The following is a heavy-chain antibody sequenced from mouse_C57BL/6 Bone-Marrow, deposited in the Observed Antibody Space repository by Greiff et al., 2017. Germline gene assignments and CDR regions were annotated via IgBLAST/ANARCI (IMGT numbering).Heavy chain of an antibody. J-gene: IGHJ4*01. V-gene: IGHV5-9*01. D-gene: IGHD2-5*01. CDR3: ARYYYSNRYYYAMDY. CDR2: ISGGGGNT. CDR1: GFTFSSYT. Sequence: EVKLVESGGGLVKPGGSLKLSCAASGFTFSSYTMSWVRQTPEKRLEWVATISGGGGNTYYPDSVKGRFTISRDNAKNTLSLQMSSLRSEDTALYDCARYYYSNRYYYAMDYWGQGTSVTVSS.